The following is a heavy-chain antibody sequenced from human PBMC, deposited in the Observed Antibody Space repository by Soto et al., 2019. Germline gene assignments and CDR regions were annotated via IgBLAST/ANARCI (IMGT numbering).Heavy chain of an antibody. CDR2: ISGSGGST. CDR3: AKRGRGAVAFDY. CDR1: GFTFSSYA. V-gene: IGHV3-23*01. J-gene: IGHJ4*02. Sequence: EVQLLESGGGLVQPGGPLRLYCAASGFTFSSYAMSWVRQAPGKGLYWVSNISGSGGSTYYADSVKGRFTISRDNSKNTRHLQMNRLRVEDTAVYYCAKRGRGAVAFDYWGQGTLVTVSS. D-gene: IGHD6-19*01.